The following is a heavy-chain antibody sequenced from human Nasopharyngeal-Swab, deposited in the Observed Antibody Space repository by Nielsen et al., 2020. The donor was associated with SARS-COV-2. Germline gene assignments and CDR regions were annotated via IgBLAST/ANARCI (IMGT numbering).Heavy chain of an antibody. CDR3: ASGQLLLYTTSYYYYYGMDV. Sequence: ASVNVSCKASGYTFTSYAMNWVRQAPGQGLEWMGWINTNTGNPTYAQGFTGRFVFSLDTSVSTAYLQISSLKAEDTAVYYCASGQLLLYTTSYYYYYGMDVWGQGTTVTVSS. CDR1: GYTFTSYA. V-gene: IGHV7-4-1*02. J-gene: IGHJ6*02. CDR2: INTNTGNP. D-gene: IGHD2-2*01.